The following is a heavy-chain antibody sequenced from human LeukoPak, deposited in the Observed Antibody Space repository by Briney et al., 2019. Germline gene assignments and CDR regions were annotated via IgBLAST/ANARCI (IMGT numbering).Heavy chain of an antibody. J-gene: IGHJ3*02. CDR1: GGSISSGGYS. CDR2: IYHSGST. D-gene: IGHD3-22*01. CDR3: ARVPYYYDSSDAFDI. V-gene: IGHV4-30-2*01. Sequence: SETLSLTCAVSGGSISSGGYSWSWIRQPPGKGLEWIGYIYHSGSTYYNPSLKSRVTISVDTSKNQFSLKLSSVTAADTAVYYCARVPYYYDSSDAFDIWGQGTMVTVSS.